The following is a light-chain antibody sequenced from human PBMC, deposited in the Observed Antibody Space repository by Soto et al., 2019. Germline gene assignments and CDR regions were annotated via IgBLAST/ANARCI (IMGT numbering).Light chain of an antibody. CDR3: QQRSSAIT. CDR2: DAS. CDR1: QSVSSD. J-gene: IGKJ5*01. Sequence: DIVMTQSPATLSVSPGERATLSCRASQSVSSDLAWYHQKPGQAPRLLIYDASNRATGIPARFSGRGSGTDFTLTISSLEPEDFAVYYCQQRSSAITFGQGTRLEIK. V-gene: IGKV3-11*01.